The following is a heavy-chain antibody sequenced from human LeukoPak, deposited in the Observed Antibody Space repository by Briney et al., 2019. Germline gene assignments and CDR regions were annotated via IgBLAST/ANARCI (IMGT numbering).Heavy chain of an antibody. CDR2: INPNSGGT. V-gene: IGHV1-2*02. CDR1: GYTFTGYF. CDR3: ARVSIRGPWFDP. J-gene: IGHJ5*02. D-gene: IGHD2-21*01. Sequence: ASVKVSCKASGYTFTGYFMHWVRQAPGQGLEWMGWINPNSGGTNYAQKFQGRVTMTRDTSISTAYMELSRLRSDDTAVYYCARVSIRGPWFDPWGQGTLVTVSS.